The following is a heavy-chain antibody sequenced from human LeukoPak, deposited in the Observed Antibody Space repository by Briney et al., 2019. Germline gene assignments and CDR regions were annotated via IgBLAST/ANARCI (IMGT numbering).Heavy chain of an antibody. Sequence: SETLSLTCTVSGGSISSSSYYWGWIRQPPGKGLEWIGDIYYSRSTHYSPSLKSRVTISVDTSKNQFSLKLSSVTAADTAVYYCARGLSMIVVVVHDWYFDLWGRGTLVTVSS. V-gene: IGHV4-39*01. J-gene: IGHJ2*01. D-gene: IGHD3-22*01. CDR3: ARGLSMIVVVVHDWYFDL. CDR1: GGSISSSSYY. CDR2: IYYSRST.